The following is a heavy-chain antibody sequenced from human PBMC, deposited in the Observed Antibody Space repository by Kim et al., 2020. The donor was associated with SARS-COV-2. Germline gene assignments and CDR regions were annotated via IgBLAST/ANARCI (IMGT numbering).Heavy chain of an antibody. J-gene: IGHJ4*02. CDR3: AKLVHTNYYSPGDY. V-gene: IGHV3-23*01. D-gene: IGHD2-21*02. CDR2: ISSGGDNT. Sequence: GRSLRLSCAASGFTFNTYAMSWVRQAPGKGLEWVSAISSGGDNTFYAGSVMGRFTIPRDNSKNTLSLQMNSLRAEDTAVYYCAKLVHTNYYSPGDYWGQGTLVTVSP. CDR1: GFTFNTYA.